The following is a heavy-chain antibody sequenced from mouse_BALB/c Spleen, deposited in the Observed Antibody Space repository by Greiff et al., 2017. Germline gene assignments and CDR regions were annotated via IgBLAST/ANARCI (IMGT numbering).Heavy chain of an antibody. CDR2: IDPSDSET. Sequence: VQLQQPGAELVKPGAPVKLSCKASGYTFTSYWMNWVKQRPGRGLEWIGRIDPSDSETPYNQKFKDKATLTVDKSSSTAYIQLSSLTSEDSAVYYSAREGDGNYVSYGMDYWGQGTSVTVSA. CDR1: GYTFTSYW. J-gene: IGHJ4*01. V-gene: IGHV1-69*02. CDR3: AREGDGNYVSYGMDY. D-gene: IGHD2-1*01.